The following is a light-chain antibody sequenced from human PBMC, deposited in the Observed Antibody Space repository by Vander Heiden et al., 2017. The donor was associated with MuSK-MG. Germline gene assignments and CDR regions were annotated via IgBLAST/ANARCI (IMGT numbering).Light chain of an antibody. CDR1: SLRSYY. V-gene: IGLV3-19*01. Sequence: SSELTQDPAVSVALGQTVRITCQGDSLRSYYASWYQQKPGQAPVLVIYGKNNRPSGIPDRVSASSSGTTASSNITGAQAEDDAYYYCNYRDSSGNLLFGGGTKLTVL. J-gene: IGLJ2*01. CDR2: GKN. CDR3: NYRDSSGNLL.